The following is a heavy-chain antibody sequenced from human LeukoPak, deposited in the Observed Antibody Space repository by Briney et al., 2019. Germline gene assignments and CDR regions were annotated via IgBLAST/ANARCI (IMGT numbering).Heavy chain of an antibody. Sequence: PSEALSLTCTVSGGSISSYYWTWIRQPPGKGLEWIGYIHYSGSTNYKASLKSRVTISVDTSKNQFSLKMSSVTAADTAVYYCARGGGPPSYLDFWGQGTLVTVS. CDR3: ARGGGPPSYLDF. J-gene: IGHJ4*02. D-gene: IGHD3-16*01. V-gene: IGHV4-59*01. CDR2: IHYSGST. CDR1: GGSISSYY.